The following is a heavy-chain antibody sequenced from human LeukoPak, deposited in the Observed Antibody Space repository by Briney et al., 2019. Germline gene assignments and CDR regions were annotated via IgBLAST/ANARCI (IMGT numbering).Heavy chain of an antibody. CDR1: GFTFSSYA. D-gene: IGHD3-10*01. J-gene: IGHJ3*02. V-gene: IGHV3-30-3*01. CDR2: ISYDGSNK. CDR3: ARAPLYGSGSYFAYAEGAFDI. Sequence: GGSLRLSCAASGFTFSSYAMHWVRQAPGKGLEWVAVISYDGSNKYYADSVKGRFTISRDNSKNTLYLQMNSLRAEDTAVYYCARAPLYGSGSYFAYAEGAFDIWGQGTMVTVSS.